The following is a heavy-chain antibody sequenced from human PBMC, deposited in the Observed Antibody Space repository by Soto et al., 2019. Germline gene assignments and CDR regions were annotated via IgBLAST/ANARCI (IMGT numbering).Heavy chain of an antibody. D-gene: IGHD3-3*01. Sequence: EVQLLESGGGFVQPGGSLRLSCAASGFTFSSYAMSWVRQAPGKGLEWVSAISGSGGSTYYADSVKGRFTISRDNSKNTLYLQMNSLRAEDTAVYYCAIASHYDFWSGYYYFDYWGQGTLVTVSS. CDR2: ISGSGGST. V-gene: IGHV3-23*01. CDR3: AIASHYDFWSGYYYFDY. CDR1: GFTFSSYA. J-gene: IGHJ4*02.